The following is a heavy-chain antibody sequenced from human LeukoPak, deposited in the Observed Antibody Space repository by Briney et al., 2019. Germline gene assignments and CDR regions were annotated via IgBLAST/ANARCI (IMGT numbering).Heavy chain of an antibody. Sequence: PSETLSLTCAVYGGSFSGYYWSWIRQPPGKGLEWIGEINQSGSTNYNPSLKSRVTISVDTPKNQFSLKLSSVTAADTAVYYCARRGGYYGSGSYYRYWGQGTLVTVSS. J-gene: IGHJ4*02. CDR3: ARRGGYYGSGSYYRY. D-gene: IGHD3-10*01. V-gene: IGHV4-34*01. CDR2: INQSGST. CDR1: GGSFSGYY.